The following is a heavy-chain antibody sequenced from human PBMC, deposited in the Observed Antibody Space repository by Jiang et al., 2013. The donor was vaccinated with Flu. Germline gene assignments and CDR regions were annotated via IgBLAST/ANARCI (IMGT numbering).Heavy chain of an antibody. CDR2: IYYSGST. CDR1: GGSISSSSYY. CDR3: ARHPNRYYYGSGSYFPYYGMDV. V-gene: IGHV4-39*07. D-gene: IGHD3-10*01. J-gene: IGHJ6*02. Sequence: LLKPSETLSLTCTVSGGSISSSSYYWGWIRQPPGKGLEWIGSIYYSGSTYYNPSLKSRVTISVDTSKNQFSLKLSSVTAADTAVYYCARHPNRYYYGSGSYFPYYGMDVWGQGTTVTVSS.